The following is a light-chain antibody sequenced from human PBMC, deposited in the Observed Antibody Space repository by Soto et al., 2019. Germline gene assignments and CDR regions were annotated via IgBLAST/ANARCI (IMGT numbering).Light chain of an antibody. J-gene: IGLJ1*01. CDR1: SSDVGGYNL. CDR3: CSYASTRALYA. Sequence: QSVLTQPASVSGSPGQSITISCTGTSSDVGGYNLVSWYQQTPDKAPKVIIYEGSKRPSGVSNRFSASKSGITASLTISGLQAEDEADYYCCSYASTRALYAFGTGTKVT. CDR2: EGS. V-gene: IGLV2-23*03.